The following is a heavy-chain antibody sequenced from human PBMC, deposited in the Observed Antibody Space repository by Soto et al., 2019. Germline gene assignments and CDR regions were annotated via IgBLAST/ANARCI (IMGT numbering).Heavy chain of an antibody. J-gene: IGHJ4*02. Sequence: SETLSLTCTVSGGSISSGGYYWSWIRQHPGKGLEWIGYIYYSGSTYYNPSLKSRVTISVDTSKNQFSLKLSSVTAADTAVYYCATLDSSGFLFDYWGQGTLVTVSS. CDR2: IYYSGST. CDR3: ATLDSSGFLFDY. CDR1: GGSISSGGYY. D-gene: IGHD3-22*01. V-gene: IGHV4-31*03.